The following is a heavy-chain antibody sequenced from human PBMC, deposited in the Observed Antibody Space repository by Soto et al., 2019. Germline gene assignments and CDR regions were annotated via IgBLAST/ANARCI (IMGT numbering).Heavy chain of an antibody. D-gene: IGHD1-26*01. J-gene: IGHJ4*02. CDR2: ISGSGGST. V-gene: IGHV3-23*01. CDR3: AKDALPTFGPYYFDY. Sequence: GGSLRLSCAASGFTFSSYAMSWVRQAPGKGLEWVSAISGSGGSTYYADSVKGRFTISRDTSKNTLYLQMNSLRAEDTAVYYCAKDALPTFGPYYFDYWGQGTLVTVSS. CDR1: GFTFSSYA.